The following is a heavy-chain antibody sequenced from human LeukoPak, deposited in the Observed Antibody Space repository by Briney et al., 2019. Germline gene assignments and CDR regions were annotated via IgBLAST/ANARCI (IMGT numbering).Heavy chain of an antibody. CDR3: ARVRLPGYLDY. Sequence: SETLSLTCTVSGGSISSSSYYWGWIRQPPGKGLEWIGSIYYSGSTYYNPSLKSRVTISVDTSKNQFSLKLSSVTAADTAVYYCARVRLPGYLDYWGQGTLVTVSS. D-gene: IGHD3-9*01. CDR2: IYYSGST. V-gene: IGHV4-39*07. CDR1: GGSISSSSYY. J-gene: IGHJ4*02.